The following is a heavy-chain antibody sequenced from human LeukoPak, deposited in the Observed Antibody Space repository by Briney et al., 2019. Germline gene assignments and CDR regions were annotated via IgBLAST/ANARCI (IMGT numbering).Heavy chain of an antibody. V-gene: IGHV4-38-2*02. J-gene: IGHJ4*02. CDR2: FYHGGST. CDR3: ARSPTKRVPEDY. Sequence: SETLSLTCTVSGYSISTGYYWDWIRQPPGKGLEWIGTFYHGGSTYYNPSLKSRVTISVDTSKNQFSLNLTSVTAADTAVYYCARSPTKRVPEDYWGQGTLVTVSS. CDR1: GYSISTGYY. D-gene: IGHD2-2*01.